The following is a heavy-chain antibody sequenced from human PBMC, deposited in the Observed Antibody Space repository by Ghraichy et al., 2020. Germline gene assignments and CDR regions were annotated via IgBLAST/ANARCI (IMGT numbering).Heavy chain of an antibody. CDR3: ARGVNLGVDY. J-gene: IGHJ4*02. D-gene: IGHD3-16*01. CDR2: MSPKNGDT. V-gene: IGHV1-8*01. Sequence: ASVKVSCKASGYTFTTLDINWVRQATGQGLEWMGWMSPKNGDTSYAQKFQGRVTMTRDITVNTAYMELNSLTSEDTAVYYCARGVNLGVDYWGQGTPVTVSS. CDR1: GYTFTTLD.